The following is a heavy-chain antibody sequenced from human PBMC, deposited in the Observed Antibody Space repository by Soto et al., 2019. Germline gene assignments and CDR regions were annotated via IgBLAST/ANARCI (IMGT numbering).Heavy chain of an antibody. J-gene: IGHJ4*02. CDR1: GYTFTGYY. V-gene: IGHV1-2*04. CDR2: INPNSGGT. Sequence: ASVKLSCAACGYTFTGYYMHWVRQAPGQGLEWMGWINPNSGGTNYAQKFQGWVTMTRDTSISTAYMELSRLRSDDTAVYYCARDHSAGTLDYWGQGTLVTVSS. CDR3: ARDHSAGTLDY. D-gene: IGHD6-13*01.